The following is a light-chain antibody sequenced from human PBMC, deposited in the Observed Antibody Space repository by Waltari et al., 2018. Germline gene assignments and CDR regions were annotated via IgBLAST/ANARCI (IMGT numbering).Light chain of an antibody. CDR3: QQYNEWPYT. J-gene: IGKJ2*01. CDR1: KNIGNN. CDR2: VAS. V-gene: IGKV3-15*01. Sequence: ETIMTQSPATLSVSPGESATLSCRASKNIGNNLAWYQQTPGQAPRLLIYVASSRSTGIPGRFFGAGSGTDFTLTISSLQAEDFGGYYCQQYNEWPYTFGQGTKVDLK.